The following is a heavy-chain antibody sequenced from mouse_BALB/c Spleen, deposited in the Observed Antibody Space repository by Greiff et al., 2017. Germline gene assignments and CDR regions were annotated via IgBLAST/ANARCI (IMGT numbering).Heavy chain of an antibody. J-gene: IGHJ3*01. D-gene: IGHD2-9*01. CDR3: ARAYYGYDERRAWFAY. CDR1: GFAFSSYD. Sequence: EVKLVESGGGLVKPGGSLKLSCAASGFAFSSYDMSWVRQTPEKRLEWVAYISSGGGSTYYPDTVKGRFTISRDNAKNTLYLQMSSLKSEDTAMYYCARAYYGYDERRAWFAYWGQGTLVTVSA. V-gene: IGHV5-12-1*01. CDR2: ISSGGGST.